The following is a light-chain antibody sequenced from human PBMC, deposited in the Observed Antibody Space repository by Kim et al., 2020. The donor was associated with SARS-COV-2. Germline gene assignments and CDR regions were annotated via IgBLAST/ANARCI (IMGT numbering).Light chain of an antibody. J-gene: IGKJ2*01. CDR3: MQTTHWPYT. V-gene: IGKV2-30*02. CDR2: KIS. CDR1: QRLVHSDGRTY. Sequence: DVVMTQSPLSLPVTLGQPASISCRSNQRLVHSDGRTYLNWFHQRPGQSPRRLIYKISTRDSGVPGRFSGSGSGTDFTLEISRVEAEDVGIYYCMQTTHWPYTFGQGTKLEI.